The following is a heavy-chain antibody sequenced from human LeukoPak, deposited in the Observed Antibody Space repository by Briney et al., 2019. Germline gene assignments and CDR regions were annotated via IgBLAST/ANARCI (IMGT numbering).Heavy chain of an antibody. D-gene: IGHD5-12*01. J-gene: IGHJ4*02. CDR2: INHSGST. V-gene: IGHV4-34*01. CDR1: GGSFSGYY. CDR3: ARGDNRWLRKFDY. Sequence: SETLSLTCAVYGGSFSGYYWSWIRQPPGKGLEGIGEINHSGSTNYNPSLKSRVTISVDTSKNQFSLKLSSVTAADTAVYYCARGDNRWLRKFDYWGQGTLVTVSS.